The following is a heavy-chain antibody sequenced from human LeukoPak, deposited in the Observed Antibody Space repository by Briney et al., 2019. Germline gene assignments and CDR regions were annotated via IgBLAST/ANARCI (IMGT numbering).Heavy chain of an antibody. D-gene: IGHD3-10*01. CDR3: ASRGGSGKYDFDF. J-gene: IGHJ4*02. V-gene: IGHV1-2*02. Sequence: ASVKVSCKASGYTFTGYFMHWVRQAPGQGLEWMGWINPNGGDTNYAQKFQGRVTMTRDTSISTAYMELSSLRYDDTAVYYCASRGGSGKYDFDFWGQGTLVTVSS. CDR2: INPNGGDT. CDR1: GYTFTGYF.